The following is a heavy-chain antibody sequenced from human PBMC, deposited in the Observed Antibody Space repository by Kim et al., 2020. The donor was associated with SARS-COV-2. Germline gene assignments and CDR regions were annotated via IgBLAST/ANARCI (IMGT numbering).Heavy chain of an antibody. Sequence: GGSLRLSCAASGFTFSSYGMHWVRQAPGKGLEWVAVISYDGSNKYYADSVKGRFTISRDNSKNTLYLQMNSLRAEDTAVYYCAKDWWESPPLSGMDVWGQGTTVTVSS. CDR1: GFTFSSYG. CDR2: ISYDGSNK. D-gene: IGHD1-26*01. CDR3: AKDWWESPPLSGMDV. J-gene: IGHJ6*02. V-gene: IGHV3-30*18.